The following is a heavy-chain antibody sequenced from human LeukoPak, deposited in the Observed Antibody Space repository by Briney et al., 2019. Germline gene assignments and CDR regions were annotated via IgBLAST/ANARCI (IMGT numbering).Heavy chain of an antibody. Sequence: GGSLRLSCAASGFTFSSYSMNWVRQAPGKGLEWVANIKQDGSETHYVDSVKGRFTISRDNAKNSLYLQMNSLRAEDTAVYYCTREPRGRYSGSYSDYWGQGTLVTVSS. J-gene: IGHJ4*02. D-gene: IGHD1-26*01. CDR1: GFTFSSYS. V-gene: IGHV3-7*01. CDR2: IKQDGSET. CDR3: TREPRGRYSGSYSDY.